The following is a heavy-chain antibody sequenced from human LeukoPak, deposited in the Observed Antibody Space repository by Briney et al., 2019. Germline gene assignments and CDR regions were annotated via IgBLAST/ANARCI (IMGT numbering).Heavy chain of an antibody. CDR1: GYTFSSYG. V-gene: IGHV1-18*01. D-gene: IGHD3-3*01. J-gene: IGHJ4*02. Sequence: ASVKVSCKASGYTFSSYGISWVRQAPGQGLEWMGWISTYNDDTNYAQKLQGRVTMTTDTSTSTAYMELRSLRSDDTAVYYCARGPFGVVMKPFDYWGQGALVTVSS. CDR2: ISTYNDDT. CDR3: ARGPFGVVMKPFDY.